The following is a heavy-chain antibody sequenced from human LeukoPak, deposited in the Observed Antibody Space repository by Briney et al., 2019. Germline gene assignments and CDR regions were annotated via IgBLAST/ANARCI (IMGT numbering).Heavy chain of an antibody. V-gene: IGHV3-20*04. CDR3: ARAPDYYDSSGYYEYFQH. Sequence: PGGSLRLXCAASGFTFDDYGMSWVRQAPGKGLEWVSGINWNGGSTGYADSVKGRFTISRDSAKNSLYLQMNSLRAEDTALYYCARAPDYYDSSGYYEYFQHWGQGTLVTVSS. J-gene: IGHJ1*01. CDR1: GFTFDDYG. CDR2: INWNGGST. D-gene: IGHD3-22*01.